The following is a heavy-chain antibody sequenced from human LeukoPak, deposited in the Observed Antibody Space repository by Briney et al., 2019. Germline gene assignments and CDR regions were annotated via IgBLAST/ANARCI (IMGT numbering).Heavy chain of an antibody. V-gene: IGHV3-33*01. CDR3: ARELPPVVKFYFDY. J-gene: IGHJ4*02. D-gene: IGHD3-22*01. CDR2: IWYDGSNK. CDR1: GFNFSNPG. Sequence: GGSLRLSCAASGFNFSNPGMHWVRQAPCKGLEWVAVIWYDGSNKYYADSVKGRFTISRGNSKNTLYLQMNSLRAEDTAVYYCARELPPVVKFYFDYWGQGTLVTVSS.